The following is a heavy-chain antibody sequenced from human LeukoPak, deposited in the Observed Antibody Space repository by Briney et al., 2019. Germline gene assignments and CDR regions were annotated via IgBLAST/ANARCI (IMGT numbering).Heavy chain of an antibody. Sequence: GRSLRLSCAASGFSFRGYGMHSVRQAPGRGLEYVSAISADGGTTDYLNSVKGRFTISRDNSKNTLYLQMGRLRSYDTAIYYCARGRGGPPFDFWGQGTVVTVAS. CDR2: ISADGGTT. V-gene: IGHV3-64*01. CDR3: ARGRGGPPFDF. CDR1: GFSFRGYG. J-gene: IGHJ4*02. D-gene: IGHD3-10*01.